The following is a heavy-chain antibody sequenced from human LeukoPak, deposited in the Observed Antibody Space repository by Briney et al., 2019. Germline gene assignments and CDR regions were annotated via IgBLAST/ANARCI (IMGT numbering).Heavy chain of an antibody. J-gene: IGHJ3*02. V-gene: IGHV4-39*01. CDR1: GGSISSSSYY. CDR2: IYYSGST. CDR3: ARHQWLAGGDAFDI. D-gene: IGHD6-19*01. Sequence: PSETLSLTCTVSGGSISSSSYYWGWIRQPPGKGLEWIGSIYYSGSTYYNPSLKSRVTISVDTSKNQFSLKLSSVTAADTAVYYCARHQWLAGGDAFDIWGQGTMVTVSS.